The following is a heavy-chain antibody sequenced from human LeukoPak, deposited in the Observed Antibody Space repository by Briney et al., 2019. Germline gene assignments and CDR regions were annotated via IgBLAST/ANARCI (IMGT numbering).Heavy chain of an antibody. J-gene: IGHJ4*02. Sequence: ASVKVSCKASGYTFTTYGITWVRQAPGQGLEWMGWISTYNGNTKYAQKLQGRVTMTTDTSTSTAYMELRSLRSDDTAVYYCVRGGGGCSANCFLGYWGQGTLVTVSS. CDR1: GYTFTTYG. V-gene: IGHV1-18*01. CDR2: ISTYNGNT. CDR3: VRGGGGCSANCFLGY. D-gene: IGHD2-2*01.